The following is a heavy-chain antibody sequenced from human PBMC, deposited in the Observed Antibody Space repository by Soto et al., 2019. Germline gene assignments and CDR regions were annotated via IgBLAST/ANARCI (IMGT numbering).Heavy chain of an antibody. CDR3: ATWRFDY. J-gene: IGHJ4*02. CDR2: TYHGSKWYN. CDR1: GASVSSNSAA. V-gene: IGHV6-1*01. Sequence: QVQLQQSGPGPVKPSQTLSLTCAISGASVSSNSAAWNWIRQSPSRGLEWLGRTYHGSKWYNDYAVSLRGRTSVKPDTSKHQDSLQLNSVTPEDTAVYYGATWRFDYWGQGSLVIVSS.